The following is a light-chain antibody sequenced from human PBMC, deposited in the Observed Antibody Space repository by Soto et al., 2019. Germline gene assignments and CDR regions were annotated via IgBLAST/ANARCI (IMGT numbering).Light chain of an antibody. J-gene: IGKJ2*01. CDR3: QHSYSSPVT. V-gene: IGKV1-39*01. Sequence: DIQMTQSPSSLSASVGDRVTITCRASQSISSDLNFYQQKPGKAHKLLIYAASNLQSGGPSRFSGRGSGTDFTLTLSSLQPEDFATYYCQHSYSSPVTFGQGTKLEIK. CDR2: AAS. CDR1: QSISSD.